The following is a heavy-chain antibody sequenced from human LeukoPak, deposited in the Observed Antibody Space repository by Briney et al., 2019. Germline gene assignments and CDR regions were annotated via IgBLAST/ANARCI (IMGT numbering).Heavy chain of an antibody. J-gene: IGHJ1*01. V-gene: IGHV3-23*01. CDR2: ISNTGGST. CDR3: AQQVGYCSSGSCYFTY. CDR1: GIPFNNHS. Sequence: GSLRLFRGTSGIPFNNHSMSLVRQAPGEGVGLVPSISNTGGSTYYADSVKGRFTISRDKSKNTLSLQMNSLRAEDTAVYYCAQQVGYCSSGSCYFTYWGQGTLVTVSS. D-gene: IGHD2-15*01.